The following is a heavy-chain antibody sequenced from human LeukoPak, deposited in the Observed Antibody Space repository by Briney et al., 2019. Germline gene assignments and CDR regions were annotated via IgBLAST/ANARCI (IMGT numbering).Heavy chain of an antibody. V-gene: IGHV3-23*01. CDR1: GFSFTSYA. CDR2: ITGSGGTK. CDR3: AKDLAPFSSGCYAFDY. D-gene: IGHD6-25*01. Sequence: GVSLRLSCAASGFSFTSYAMSWVRQAPGKGLEWVSAITGSGGTKYYADSVKGRFTISRDSSKNTLFLQMNSLGVEDTAVYSCAKDLAPFSSGCYAFDYWGRGTLVTVSS. J-gene: IGHJ4*02.